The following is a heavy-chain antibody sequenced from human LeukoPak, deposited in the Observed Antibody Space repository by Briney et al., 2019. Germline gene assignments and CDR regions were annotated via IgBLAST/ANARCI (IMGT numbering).Heavy chain of an antibody. Sequence: GGSLRLSCAASGFTFSWYWMSWVRQAPGKGLEWVAVIWYDGSNKYYADSVKGRFTISRDNSKNTLYLQMNSLRAEDTAVYYCARDHQFYPTLDYWGQGTLVTVSS. CDR2: IWYDGSNK. J-gene: IGHJ4*02. D-gene: IGHD2-15*01. CDR3: ARDHQFYPTLDY. V-gene: IGHV3-33*07. CDR1: GFTFSWYW.